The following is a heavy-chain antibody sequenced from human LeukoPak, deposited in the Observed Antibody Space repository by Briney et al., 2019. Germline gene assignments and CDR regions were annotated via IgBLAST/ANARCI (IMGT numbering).Heavy chain of an antibody. CDR3: ARIPLYYYDSSGYSPIFDY. V-gene: IGHV1-2*02. J-gene: IGHJ4*02. D-gene: IGHD3-22*01. CDR1: GYTFTGYY. CDR2: INPNSGGT. Sequence: ASVKVSCKASGYTFTGYYMHWVRQAPGQGLEWMGWINPNSGGTNYAQKFQGRVTMTRDTSISTAYMELSRLRSDDTAAYYCARIPLYYYDSSGYSPIFDYWGQGTLVTVSS.